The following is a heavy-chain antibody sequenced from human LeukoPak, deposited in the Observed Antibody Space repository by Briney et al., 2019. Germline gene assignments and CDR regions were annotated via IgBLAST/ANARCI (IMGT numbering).Heavy chain of an antibody. CDR3: AKARSYSGSYYSAGDAFDI. CDR1: RFGFGSSA. CDR2: ISGSGGST. Sequence: ERFQGLSLAASRFGFGSSAMRWVHQATGKGLEWVSAISGSGGSTYYADSVKGRFTISRDNSKNTLYLQMNSLRAEDTAVYYCAKARSYSGSYYSAGDAFDIWGQGTMVTVSS. D-gene: IGHD1-26*01. J-gene: IGHJ3*02. V-gene: IGHV3-23*01.